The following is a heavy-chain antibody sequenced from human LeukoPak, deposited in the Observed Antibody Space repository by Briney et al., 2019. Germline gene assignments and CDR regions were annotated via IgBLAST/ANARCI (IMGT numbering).Heavy chain of an antibody. Sequence: SETLSLTCAVSGGSISSGGYSWSWIRQPPGKGLEWIGYIYHSGSTYYNPSLKSRVTISVDTSKNQFSLKLSSVTAADTAVYYCARWGSPAFDYWGQGTLVTVSS. J-gene: IGHJ4*02. CDR3: ARWGSPAFDY. D-gene: IGHD3-10*01. CDR2: IYHSGST. V-gene: IGHV4-30-2*05. CDR1: GGSISSGGYS.